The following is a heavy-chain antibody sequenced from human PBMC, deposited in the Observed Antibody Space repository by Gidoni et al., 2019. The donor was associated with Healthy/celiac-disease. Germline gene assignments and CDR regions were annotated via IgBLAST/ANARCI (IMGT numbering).Heavy chain of an antibody. Sequence: SWIRQHPGKGLEWMGYIYYSGSTYYNPSLKSRVTISVDTSKNQFSLKLSSVTAADTAVYYCARTGIAAAGNGGDYWGQGTLVTASS. J-gene: IGHJ4*02. CDR3: ARTGIAAAGNGGDY. V-gene: IGHV4-31*02. D-gene: IGHD6-13*01. CDR2: IYYSGST.